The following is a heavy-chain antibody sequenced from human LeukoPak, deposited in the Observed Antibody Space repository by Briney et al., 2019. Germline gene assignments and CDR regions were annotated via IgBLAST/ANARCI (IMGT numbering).Heavy chain of an antibody. J-gene: IGHJ4*02. D-gene: IGHD3-22*01. Sequence: GGSLRLSCAASGFTFSSYGMHWVRQAPGKGLEWVAFIRYDGSNKYYADSMKGRFTISRDNSKNTLYLQMNSLRAEDTAVYYCAKDYYDSSGYYPWYNDYWGQGTLVTVSS. CDR2: IRYDGSNK. CDR3: AKDYYDSSGYYPWYNDY. V-gene: IGHV3-30*02. CDR1: GFTFSSYG.